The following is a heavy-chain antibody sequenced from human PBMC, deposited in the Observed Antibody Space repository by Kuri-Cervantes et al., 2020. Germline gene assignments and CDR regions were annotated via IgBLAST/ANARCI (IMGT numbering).Heavy chain of an antibody. V-gene: IGHV3-30-3*01. D-gene: IGHD3/OR15-3a*01. J-gene: IGHJ4*02. CDR1: GFTFSSYA. CDR3: ARDQDYYFDY. Sequence: GESLKISCAASGFTFSSYAMHWVRRAPGKRLEWVSIIAYDGSNKYYADSVKGRFTISRDNAKNTLYLQMNSLRAEDTAVYYCARDQDYYFDYWGQGTLVTVSS. CDR2: IAYDGSNK.